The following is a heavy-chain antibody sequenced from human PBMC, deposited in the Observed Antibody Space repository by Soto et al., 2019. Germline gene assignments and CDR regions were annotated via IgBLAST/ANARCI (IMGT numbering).Heavy chain of an antibody. Sequence: QVQLVQSGAEVKKPGASVKVSCKASGYTFTSYDISWVRQAPGQGLEWMGWISTYNGNTNYAQKLQGRVTMTTDTSTSTDYMELRSLRSDDTAVYYCARGFRVAATRWWFDPWGQGTLVTVSS. J-gene: IGHJ5*02. CDR3: ARGFRVAATRWWFDP. D-gene: IGHD2-15*01. CDR2: ISTYNGNT. V-gene: IGHV1-18*01. CDR1: GYTFTSYD.